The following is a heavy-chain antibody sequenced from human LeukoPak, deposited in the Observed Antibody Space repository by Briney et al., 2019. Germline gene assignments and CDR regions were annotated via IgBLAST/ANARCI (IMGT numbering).Heavy chain of an antibody. D-gene: IGHD2-15*01. V-gene: IGHV3-30-3*01. Sequence: PGGSLRLSCAASGFTFSSYAMHWVRQAPGKGLEWVAVISYDGSNKYYADSVKGRFTISRDNSKNTLYLQMNSLRAEDTAVYYCARDVNIEGYCSGGSCSPFDYWGQGTLVTVSS. CDR3: ARDVNIEGYCSGGSCSPFDY. J-gene: IGHJ4*02. CDR1: GFTFSSYA. CDR2: ISYDGSNK.